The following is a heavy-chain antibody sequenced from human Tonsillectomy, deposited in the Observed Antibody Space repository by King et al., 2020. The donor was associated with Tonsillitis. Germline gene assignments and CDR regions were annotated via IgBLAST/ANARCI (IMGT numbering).Heavy chain of an antibody. CDR1: GFTFSSYW. J-gene: IGHJ4*02. CDR2: IKEDGSEK. D-gene: IGHD5-12*01. CDR3: ARDVRLPYSGHEIYY. V-gene: IGHV3-7*03. Sequence: VQLVESGGGLVQPGGSLRLSCAASGFTFSSYWMSWVRQAPGKGLEWVANIKEDGSEKYFVDSVKGRFTNSRDNAKNSLYLQLNSLRAEDTAVYYCARDVRLPYSGHEIYYTGQGALVTASS.